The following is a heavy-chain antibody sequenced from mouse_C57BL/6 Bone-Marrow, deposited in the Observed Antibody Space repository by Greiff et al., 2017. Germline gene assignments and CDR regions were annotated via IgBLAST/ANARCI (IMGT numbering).Heavy chain of an antibody. CDR2: INPYNGGT. J-gene: IGHJ1*03. CDR1: GYTFTDYY. D-gene: IGHD4-1*01. CDR3: ATGFYWYFDV. V-gene: IGHV1-19*01. Sequence: VQLQQSGPVLVKPGASVKMSCKASGYTFTDYYMNWVKQSHGKSLEWIGVINPYNGGTGYNQKFKGKATLTVDKSSSTAYMELNSLTSEDSSVYYCATGFYWYFDVWGTGTTVTVSS.